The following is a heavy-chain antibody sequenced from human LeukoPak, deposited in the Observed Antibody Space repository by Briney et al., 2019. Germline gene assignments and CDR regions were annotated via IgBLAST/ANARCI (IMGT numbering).Heavy chain of an antibody. CDR3: ARGRPRRIAVAGAFDY. Sequence: SETLSLTCAVYGGSFSGYYWSWIRQPPGKGLEWIGEINHSGSTNYNLSLKSRVTISVDTSKNQFSLKLSSVTAADTAVYYCARGRPRRIAVAGAFDYWGQGTLVTVSS. V-gene: IGHV4-34*01. J-gene: IGHJ4*02. CDR1: GGSFSGYY. CDR2: INHSGST. D-gene: IGHD6-19*01.